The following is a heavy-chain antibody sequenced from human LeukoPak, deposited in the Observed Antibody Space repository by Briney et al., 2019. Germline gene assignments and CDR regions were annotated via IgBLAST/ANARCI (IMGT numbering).Heavy chain of an antibody. J-gene: IGHJ4*02. Sequence: PGGSLRLSCAASGFAVSDIYMNWVRQAPGKGLEWVSIIYNDGSTYYADSVKGRFTISRDNAKNSLYLQMNNLSAEDTAVYYCVRDSPGYGAYDFDWGQGTLVTVSS. CDR3: VRDSPGYGAYDFD. V-gene: IGHV3-53*01. CDR1: GFAVSDIY. CDR2: IYNDGST. D-gene: IGHD5-12*01.